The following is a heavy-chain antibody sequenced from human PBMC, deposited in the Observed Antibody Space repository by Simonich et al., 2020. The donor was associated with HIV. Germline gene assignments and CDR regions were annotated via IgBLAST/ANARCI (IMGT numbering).Heavy chain of an antibody. J-gene: IGHJ1*01. CDR2: IDDSGSP. V-gene: IGHV4-34*01. CDR3: ASQNSGRYYGYFQH. D-gene: IGHD1-26*01. Sequence: QVQLQQWGAGLLKPSETLSLTCAVYGGSSSGYYWSWIRQPPGKGREWIGDIDDSGSPNYSPSLKRRVTISLDTSKNQFSLKLSSVTAADTAVYYCASQNSGRYYGYFQHWGQGTLVTVSS. CDR1: GGSSSGYY.